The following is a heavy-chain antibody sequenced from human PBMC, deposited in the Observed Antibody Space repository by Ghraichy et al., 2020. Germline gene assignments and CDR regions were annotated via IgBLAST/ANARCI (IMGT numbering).Heavy chain of an antibody. J-gene: IGHJ6*02. CDR3: AKERESSGYYSFRGDYYGMDV. Sequence: GGSLTLSCAVSGFTFSRYGMHWVRQAPGKGLEWVAVTSYDGSNKNFADSVKGRFTISRDNSKNTLYLQMNSLRAEDTAVYYCAKERESSGYYSFRGDYYGMDVWGQGTTVTVSS. D-gene: IGHD3-22*01. CDR1: GFTFSRYG. CDR2: TSYDGSNK. V-gene: IGHV3-30*18.